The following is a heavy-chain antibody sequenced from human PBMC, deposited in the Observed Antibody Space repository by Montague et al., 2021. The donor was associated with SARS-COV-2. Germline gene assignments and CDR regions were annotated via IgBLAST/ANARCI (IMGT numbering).Heavy chain of an antibody. CDR2: INHSGST. Sequence: SETLSLTCAVYGGSFSGYYWSWIRQPPGKGLEWIGEINHSGSTNYNPSLKSRVTISVDTSKNQFSLKLSSVTAADTAVHYCARTGVTTETRRYYYGMDVWGQGTTVTVSS. J-gene: IGHJ6*02. CDR1: GGSFSGYY. CDR3: ARTGVTTETRRYYYGMDV. V-gene: IGHV4-34*01. D-gene: IGHD4-11*01.